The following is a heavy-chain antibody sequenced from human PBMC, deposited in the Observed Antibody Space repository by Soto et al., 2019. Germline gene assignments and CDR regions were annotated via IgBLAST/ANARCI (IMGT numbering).Heavy chain of an antibody. V-gene: IGHV4-39*01. Sequence: SETLSLTCTVSGGSISSSSYYWGWIRQPPGKGLEWIGSIYYSGSTYYNPSLKSRVTISVDTSKNQFSLKLGSVTAADTAVYYCARHRSYYYGSGSWNLNWFDPWGQGTLVTVSS. CDR3: ARHRSYYYGSGSWNLNWFDP. CDR2: IYYSGST. D-gene: IGHD3-10*01. CDR1: GGSISSSSYY. J-gene: IGHJ5*02.